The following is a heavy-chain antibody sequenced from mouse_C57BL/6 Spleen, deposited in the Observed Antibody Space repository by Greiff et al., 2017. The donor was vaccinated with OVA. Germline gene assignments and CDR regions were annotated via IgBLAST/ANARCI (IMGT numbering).Heavy chain of an antibody. D-gene: IGHD2-3*01. CDR2: IWRGGST. V-gene: IGHV2-5*01. CDR3: AKEGIYDGYYVYAMDY. Sequence: VQLKQSGPGLVQPSQSLSITCTVSGFSLTSYGVHWVRQSPGKGLEWLGVIWRGGSTDYNAAFMSRLSITKDNSKSQVFVKMNSLQADDTAIYYCAKEGIYDGYYVYAMDYWGQGTSVTVSS. J-gene: IGHJ4*01. CDR1: GFSLTSYG.